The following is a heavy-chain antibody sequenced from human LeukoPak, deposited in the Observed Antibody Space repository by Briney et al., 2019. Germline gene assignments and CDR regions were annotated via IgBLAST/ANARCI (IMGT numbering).Heavy chain of an antibody. J-gene: IGHJ4*02. D-gene: IGHD6-19*01. CDR1: GFTFSSYA. V-gene: IGHV3-30*04. CDR3: ARSIAVAGTDFFPPPGFFDY. CDR2: ISYDGSNK. Sequence: PGRSLRLSCAASGFTFSSYAMHWVRQAPGKGLEWVAVISYDGSNKYSADSVKGRFTISRDNSKNTLYLQMSSLRSEDTAVYYCARSIAVAGTDFFPPPGFFDYWGQGTLVTVSS.